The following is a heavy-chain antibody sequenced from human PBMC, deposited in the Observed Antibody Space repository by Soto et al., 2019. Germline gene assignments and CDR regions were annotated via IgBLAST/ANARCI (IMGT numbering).Heavy chain of an antibody. V-gene: IGHV3-23*01. CDR3: AKETKSLLGVGASSFDS. Sequence: EGQLLESGGGLVQPGGSLRLSCAASGFTFSNYAMNWVRQAPGKGLESVSGITGSGGITYSAESVKGRFTISRDNSKNTLYLQMNTLRAEDTAVYYCAKETKSLLGVGASSFDSWGPGILVTVSS. CDR2: ITGSGGIT. CDR1: GFTFSNYA. J-gene: IGHJ4*02. D-gene: IGHD3-10*01.